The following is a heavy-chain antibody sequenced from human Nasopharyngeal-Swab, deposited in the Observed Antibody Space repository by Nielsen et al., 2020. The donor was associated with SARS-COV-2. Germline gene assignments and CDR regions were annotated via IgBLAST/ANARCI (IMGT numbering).Heavy chain of an antibody. Sequence: WIRQPPGKGLAWVSRINSDGSSTSYADSVKGRFTISRDNAKNTLYLQMNSLRAEDTAVYYCARDVGDYYDSSGTFDYWGQGTLVPSPQ. CDR2: INSDGSST. J-gene: IGHJ4*02. V-gene: IGHV3-74*01. D-gene: IGHD3-22*01. CDR3: ARDVGDYYDSSGTFDY.